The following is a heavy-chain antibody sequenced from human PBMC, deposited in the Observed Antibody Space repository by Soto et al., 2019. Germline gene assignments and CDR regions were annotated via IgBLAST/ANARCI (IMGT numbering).Heavy chain of an antibody. CDR2: ISYSGST. J-gene: IGHJ4*02. Sequence: PSETLSLTCVVSGGSVSGFYWGWIRQPPGKGLEWMGYISYSGSTNYNPSLKSRVTISTDTTKNQVSLKLSSVTAADTAVYHCARGYATTWYTYYFDYWGPGTLVTVS. D-gene: IGHD1-1*01. V-gene: IGHV4-59*08. CDR1: GGSVSGFY. CDR3: ARGYATTWYTYYFDY.